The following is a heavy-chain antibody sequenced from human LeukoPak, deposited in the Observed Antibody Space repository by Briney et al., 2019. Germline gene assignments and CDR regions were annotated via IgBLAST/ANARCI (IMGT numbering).Heavy chain of an antibody. Sequence: GGSLRLSCAASGFTFSNAWMSWVRQAPGKGLEWVSRIKSKTDGGTTDYAAPVKGRFTISRDDSKNTLYLQMNSLKTEDTAVYYCTTSGEPGANWGQGTLVTVSS. V-gene: IGHV3-15*01. D-gene: IGHD1-14*01. CDR2: IKSKTDGGTT. CDR3: TTSGEPGAN. CDR1: GFTFSNAW. J-gene: IGHJ4*02.